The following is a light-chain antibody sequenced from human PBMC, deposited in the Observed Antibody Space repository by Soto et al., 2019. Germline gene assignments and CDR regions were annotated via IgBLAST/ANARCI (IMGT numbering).Light chain of an antibody. V-gene: IGKV1-27*01. CDR2: AAS. Sequence: DIQMTQSPSSLSASVGDRVTITCRASQGINNYLAWYQQKPGKVPKLLINAASTLQSGVPSRISGSGSGTDYTLTISSLQPEDVAIYYYQKDNSAPQTFGQGTKVEIK. CDR3: QKDNSAPQT. J-gene: IGKJ1*01. CDR1: QGINNY.